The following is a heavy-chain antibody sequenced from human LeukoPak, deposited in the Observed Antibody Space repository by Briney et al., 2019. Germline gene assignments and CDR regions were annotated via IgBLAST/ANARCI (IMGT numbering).Heavy chain of an antibody. Sequence: GGSLRLSCAASGFTFSSYAMSWVRQAPEKGLELVSAISGSGGSTYYADSVKGRFTISRDNSKNTLYLQMNSLRAEDTAVYYCAKDDSSGYRSPDYWGQGTLVTVSS. D-gene: IGHD3-22*01. CDR1: GFTFSSYA. J-gene: IGHJ4*02. V-gene: IGHV3-23*01. CDR2: ISGSGGST. CDR3: AKDDSSGYRSPDY.